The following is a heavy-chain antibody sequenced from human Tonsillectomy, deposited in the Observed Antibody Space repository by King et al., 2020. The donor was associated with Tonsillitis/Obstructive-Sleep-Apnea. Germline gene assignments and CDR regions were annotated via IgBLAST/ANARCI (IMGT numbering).Heavy chain of an antibody. CDR1: GYTFPSYG. V-gene: IGHV1-18*01. CDR3: ARDINNWFDP. CDR2: ISAYNGNT. Sequence: GGGVGRPGAGGGGSCKASGYTFPSYGISWGRRAPGQGLEWMGWISAYNGNTNYAQKLQGRVTMTTDTSTSTAYMELRSLRSDDTAVYYCARDINNWFDPWGQGTLVTVSS. J-gene: IGHJ5*02.